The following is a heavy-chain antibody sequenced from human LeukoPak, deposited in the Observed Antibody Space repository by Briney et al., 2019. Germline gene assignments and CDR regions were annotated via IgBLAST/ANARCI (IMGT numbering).Heavy chain of an antibody. Sequence: SVKVSCKASGFTFTSSAVQWVRQARGQRLEWIGWIVVGSGNTNYAQKFQERVTITRDMSTSTAYMELSSLRSEDTAVYYCAADTEGYGSGSYYRADYWGQGTLVTVSS. CDR2: IVVGSGNT. J-gene: IGHJ4*02. V-gene: IGHV1-58*01. CDR3: AADTEGYGSGSYYRADY. CDR1: GFTFTSSA. D-gene: IGHD3-10*01.